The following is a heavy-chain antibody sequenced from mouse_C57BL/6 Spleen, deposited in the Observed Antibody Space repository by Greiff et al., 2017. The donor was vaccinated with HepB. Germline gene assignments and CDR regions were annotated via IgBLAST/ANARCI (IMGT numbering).Heavy chain of an antibody. Sequence: EVQLVESGGDLVKPGGSLKLSCAASGFTFSSYGMSWVRQTPDKRLEWVATISSGGSYTYYPDSVKGRFTISRDNAKNTLYLQMSSLKSEDTAMYYCARLGREFAYGGQGTLVTVSA. CDR2: ISSGGSYT. D-gene: IGHD1-1*01. CDR1: GFTFSSYG. V-gene: IGHV5-6*01. J-gene: IGHJ3*01. CDR3: ARLGREFAY.